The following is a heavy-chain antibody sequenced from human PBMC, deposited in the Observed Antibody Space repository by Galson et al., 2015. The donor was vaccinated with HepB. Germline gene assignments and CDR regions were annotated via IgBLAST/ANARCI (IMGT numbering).Heavy chain of an antibody. Sequence: SLRLSCAASGFIFSNHWMHWVRQGPGKGLVWVSRIDSDGTKTDYADSVKGRFTISRDNAKNTLYLQMNSLRAEDTAIYYCARRTISSGFNIWGQGTMVTVSS. CDR2: IDSDGTKT. D-gene: IGHD1-26*01. CDR3: ARRTISSGFNI. CDR1: GFIFSNHW. J-gene: IGHJ3*02. V-gene: IGHV3-74*01.